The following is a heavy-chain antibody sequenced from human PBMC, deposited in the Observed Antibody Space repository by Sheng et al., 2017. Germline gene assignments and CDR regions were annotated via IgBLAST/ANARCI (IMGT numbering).Heavy chain of an antibody. CDR2: IYSGGST. J-gene: IGHJ4*02. CDR3: ARWSSGWYYFDY. D-gene: IGHD6-19*01. Sequence: EVQLVETGGGLIQPGGSLRLSCAASGFTVSSNYMSWVRQAPGKGLEWVSVIYSGGSTYYADSVKGRFTISRDNSKNTLYLQMNSLRAEDTAVYYCARWSSGWYYFDYWGQGTLVTVSS. V-gene: IGHV3-53*02. CDR1: GFTVSSNY.